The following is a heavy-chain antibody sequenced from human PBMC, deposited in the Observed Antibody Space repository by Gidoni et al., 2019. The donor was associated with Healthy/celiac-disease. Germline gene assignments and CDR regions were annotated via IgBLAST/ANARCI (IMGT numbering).Heavy chain of an antibody. CDR3: ANFACSSTSCQYYYYYYGMDV. CDR2: ISGSGRST. D-gene: IGHD2-2*01. V-gene: IGHV3-23*04. CDR1: GFTLSSCA. J-gene: IGHJ6*02. Sequence: EVQLVESGGGLGQPGGSLRVPCADSGFTLSSCAVSVVRQAPGKGLAWVSAISGSGRSTYYADSVKGRFTISRDNSKNTLYLQINSRRAEDTAVYYCANFACSSTSCQYYYYYYGMDVWGQGPTVTVSS.